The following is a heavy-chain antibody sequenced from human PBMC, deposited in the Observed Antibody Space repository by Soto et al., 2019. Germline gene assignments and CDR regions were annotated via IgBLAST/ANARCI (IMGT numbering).Heavy chain of an antibody. CDR2: ITASGATT. V-gene: IGHV3-23*01. Sequence: GGSLRLSCAASGFTFSTFAMTWVRQAPGKGLEWVSAITASGATTYYADSVKGRFTISRDNSQNTVYLQANRLRPEDTAVYYCAKDLFPARDSLYGLDVWGQGTTVTVSS. CDR3: AKDLFPARDSLYGLDV. J-gene: IGHJ6*02. CDR1: GFTFSTFA. D-gene: IGHD3-22*01.